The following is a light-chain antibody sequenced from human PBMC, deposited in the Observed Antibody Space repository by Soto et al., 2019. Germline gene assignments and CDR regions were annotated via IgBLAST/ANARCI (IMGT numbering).Light chain of an antibody. Sequence: YELTQPPSVSVAPGKTARITCGGNNIGSKSVHWYQQKPGQAPVLVIYYDSDRPSGIPERFSGSNSGNTATLTISRVEAGDEADYYCQVWDSSSDHRAVFGGGTQLTVL. V-gene: IGLV3-21*04. CDR2: YDS. CDR3: QVWDSSSDHRAV. J-gene: IGLJ7*01. CDR1: NIGSKS.